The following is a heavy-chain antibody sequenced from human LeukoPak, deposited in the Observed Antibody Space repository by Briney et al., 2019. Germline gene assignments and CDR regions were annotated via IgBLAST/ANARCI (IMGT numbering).Heavy chain of an antibody. CDR2: IKQDGSEK. V-gene: IGHV3-7*01. D-gene: IGHD2-2*01. CDR3: ARETQLYCSSTSCYYDY. Sequence: GGSLRLSCAASGFTVSSYWMRWVRQAPGKGLGWVANIKQDGSEKYHVDSGKGRFTISRDHAKNSLYLQMNSLRAEDTAVYYCARETQLYCSSTSCYYDYWGQGTLVTVSS. CDR1: GFTVSSYW. J-gene: IGHJ4*02.